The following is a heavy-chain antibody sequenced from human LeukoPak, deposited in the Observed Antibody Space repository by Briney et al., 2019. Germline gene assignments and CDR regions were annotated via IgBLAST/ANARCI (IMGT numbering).Heavy chain of an antibody. D-gene: IGHD1-26*01. CDR3: AKGSPYSGSYYGFDY. V-gene: IGHV3-23*01. J-gene: IGHJ4*02. CDR1: GFTFSSYA. Sequence: GGSLRLSCTASGFTFSSYAMSWVRQAPGKGLEWVSAISGSGGSTYYADSVKGRFTISRDNSKNTLYLQMNSLRAEDTAVYYCAKGSPYSGSYYGFDYWGLGTLVPVSS. CDR2: ISGSGGST.